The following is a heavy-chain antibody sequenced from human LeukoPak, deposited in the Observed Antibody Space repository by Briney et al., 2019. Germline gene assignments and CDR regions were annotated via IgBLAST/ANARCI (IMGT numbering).Heavy chain of an antibody. CDR2: ISAYNGNT. CDR1: GYTFTSYG. Sequence: ASVKVSCTASGYTFTSYGISWVRQAPGQGLEWMGWISAYNGNTNYAQKFQGRVTMTTHTSTSSAYMELRSLRSDDTAVFYCARVILFQDYYDSSGYYYWFDPWGQGTLVTVSS. D-gene: IGHD3-22*01. CDR3: ARVILFQDYYDSSGYYYWFDP. J-gene: IGHJ5*02. V-gene: IGHV1-18*01.